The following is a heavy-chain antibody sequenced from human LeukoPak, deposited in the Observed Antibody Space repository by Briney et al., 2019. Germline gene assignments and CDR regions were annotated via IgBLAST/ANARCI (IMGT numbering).Heavy chain of an antibody. J-gene: IGHJ4*02. V-gene: IGHV1-46*01. CDR3: ARDLSVYWYFDY. CDR2: INPSGGST. Sequence: ASVKVSCKASGYTFTGYYMHWVRQAPGQGLEWMGIINPSGGSTNYAQKFRGRVTMTRDMSTTTVYMELSSLRSEDTAVYYCARDLSVYWYFDYWGQGTLVTVSS. D-gene: IGHD1-26*01. CDR1: GYTFTGYY.